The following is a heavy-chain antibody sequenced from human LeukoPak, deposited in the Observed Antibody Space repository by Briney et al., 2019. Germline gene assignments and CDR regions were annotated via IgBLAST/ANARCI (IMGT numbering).Heavy chain of an antibody. V-gene: IGHV4-34*01. J-gene: IGHJ4*02. CDR2: INHSGST. CDR3: ARRTTVTIPFGY. D-gene: IGHD4-11*01. Sequence: SETLSLTCAVYGGSFSGYYWSWIRQPPGKGLEWSGEINHSGSTNYNPSLKSRVTISVDKSKNQFSLKLSSVTAADTAVYYCARRTTVTIPFGYWGQGTLVTVSS. CDR1: GGSFSGYY.